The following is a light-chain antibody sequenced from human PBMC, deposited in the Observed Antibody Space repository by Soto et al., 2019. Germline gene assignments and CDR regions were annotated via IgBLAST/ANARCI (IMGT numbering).Light chain of an antibody. J-gene: IGLJ1*01. CDR2: XXS. CDR3: SSYAGSRYV. CDR1: SSDSGGYNY. Sequence: LTQPASVSGAAVQWLPIFCTRASSDSGGYNYVSWYQQHPGKAPKLMIXXXSKRPSGVPDRFSGSKSGNTASLTVSGLQAEDEADYYCSSYAGSRYVFGTGTKVTV. V-gene: IGLV2-8*01.